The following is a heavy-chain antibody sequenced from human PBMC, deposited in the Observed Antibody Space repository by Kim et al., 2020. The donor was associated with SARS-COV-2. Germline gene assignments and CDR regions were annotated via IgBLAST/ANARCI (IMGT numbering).Heavy chain of an antibody. CDR3: AQAARSRGTYGMDV. D-gene: IGHD6-6*01. J-gene: IGHJ6*02. Sequence: AQKIQGRVTITTAEATSTAYMELSSLRSEDTAVYYCAQAARSRGTYGMDVWGQGTTVTVSS. V-gene: IGHV1-69*05.